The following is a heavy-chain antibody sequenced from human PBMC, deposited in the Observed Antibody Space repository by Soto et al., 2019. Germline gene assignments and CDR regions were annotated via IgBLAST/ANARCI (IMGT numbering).Heavy chain of an antibody. D-gene: IGHD6-13*01. CDR2: INSDGSST. CDR3: AHSADAAGSKYYYYYGMDV. J-gene: IGHJ6*02. V-gene: IGHV3-74*01. CDR1: GFIFSNCW. Sequence: GGSLRLSCVASGFIFSNCWMHWVRQAPGMGLVWVSHINSDGSSTTYADSVKGRFTISRDNAKNTLYLQMNSLRAEDTATYYCAHSADAAGSKYYYYYGMDVWGQGTTVTVSS.